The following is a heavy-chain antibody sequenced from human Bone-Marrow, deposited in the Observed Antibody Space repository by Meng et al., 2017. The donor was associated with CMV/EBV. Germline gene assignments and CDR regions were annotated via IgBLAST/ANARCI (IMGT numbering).Heavy chain of an antibody. D-gene: IGHD4-11*01. CDR3: ARQSSGDYSISY. V-gene: IGHV4-39*01. CDR2: IYDSGST. J-gene: IGHJ4*01. Sequence: SETLSLTCTVSGGSISSSSYYWGWIGQHPGKGLEWMGSIYDSGSTYYNPSLKSRVTISVDTSKDQFSLKLVSVTAAATAMYYCARQSSGDYSISYWGQVTLVTVSS. CDR1: GGSISSSSYY.